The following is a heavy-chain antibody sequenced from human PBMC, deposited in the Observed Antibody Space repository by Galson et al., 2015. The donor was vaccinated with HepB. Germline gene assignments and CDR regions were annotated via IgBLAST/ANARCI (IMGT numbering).Heavy chain of an antibody. Sequence: SLRLSSAASGFTFSSYAMHWVRQAPGKGLEWVAVISYDGSNKYYADSVKGRFTISRDNSKNTLYLQMNSLGAEDTAVYYCARAWGPHYYDSSGYPVDYWGQGTLVTVSS. J-gene: IGHJ4*02. CDR2: ISYDGSNK. D-gene: IGHD3-22*01. CDR3: ARAWGPHYYDSSGYPVDY. V-gene: IGHV3-30*04. CDR1: GFTFSSYA.